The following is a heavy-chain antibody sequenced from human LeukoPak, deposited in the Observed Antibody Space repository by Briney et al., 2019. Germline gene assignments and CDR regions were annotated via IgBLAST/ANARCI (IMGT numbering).Heavy chain of an antibody. D-gene: IGHD6-13*01. CDR2: INEDASGT. J-gene: IGHJ4*02. CDR1: GFTFRNYA. Sequence: GGSLTLSCVGSGFTFRNYAMSWVRQATGKGLKWVSAINEDASGTYYADSVKGRVTVSRDDSKNTVYLQMNSLRAEDTAVYYCAKEQSSVWYSFGYFDSWGQGTRVTVSS. V-gene: IGHV3-23*01. CDR3: AKEQSSVWYSFGYFDS.